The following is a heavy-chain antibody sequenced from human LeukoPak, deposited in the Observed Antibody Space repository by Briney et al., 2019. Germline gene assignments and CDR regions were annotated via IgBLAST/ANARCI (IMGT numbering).Heavy chain of an antibody. D-gene: IGHD3-22*01. V-gene: IGHV4-39*01. CDR1: GGSISSSSYY. J-gene: IGHJ4*02. CDR3: ARGDYYARSGYYLLDY. CDR2: IYYSGST. Sequence: PSETLSLTCTVSGGSISSSSYYWGWIRQPPGKGLEWIGSIYYSGSTYYNPSLKSRVTISVDTSKNQFSLKLSSVTAADTAVYYCARGDYYARSGYYLLDYWGQGTLVTVYS.